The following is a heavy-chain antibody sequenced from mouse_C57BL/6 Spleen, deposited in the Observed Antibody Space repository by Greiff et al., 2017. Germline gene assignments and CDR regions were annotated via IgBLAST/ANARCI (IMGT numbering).Heavy chain of an antibody. V-gene: IGHV1-26*01. Sequence: VQLQQSGPELVKPGASVKISCKASGYTFTDYYMNWVKQSHGKSLEWIGDINPNNGGTSYNQKFKGKATLTVDKSSSTAYMELRSLTSEDSAVYYCASSDYSNFAWFAYWGQGTLVTVSA. J-gene: IGHJ3*01. CDR2: INPNNGGT. CDR1: GYTFTDYY. CDR3: ASSDYSNFAWFAY. D-gene: IGHD2-5*01.